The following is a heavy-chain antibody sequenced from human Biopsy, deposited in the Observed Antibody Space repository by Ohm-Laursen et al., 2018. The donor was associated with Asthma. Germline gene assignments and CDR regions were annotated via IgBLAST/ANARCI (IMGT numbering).Heavy chain of an antibody. CDR3: ARVRFCSSTNCFNYFDS. J-gene: IGHJ4*02. D-gene: IGHD2-2*01. Sequence: SLRLSCAAPGFMFRSYGMHWVRQAPGKGLEWVALIWYDGNQKVYADSVKGRFTISRDNSKNTVYLQMNSLSAEDTAVYFCARVRFCSSTNCFNYFDSWGQGTLVTVSS. CDR1: GFMFRSYG. V-gene: IGHV3-33*08. CDR2: IWYDGNQK.